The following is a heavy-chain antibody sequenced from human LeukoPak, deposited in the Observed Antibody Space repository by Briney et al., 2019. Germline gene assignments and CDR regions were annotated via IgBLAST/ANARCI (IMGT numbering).Heavy chain of an antibody. CDR1: GGSISSGDYY. J-gene: IGHJ6*02. V-gene: IGHV4-61*08. D-gene: IGHD1-26*01. CDR3: ARGRLAYSGSYMGKYYYYGMDV. CDR2: IYYSGST. Sequence: PSETLSLTCTVSGGSISSGDYYWSWIRQPPGKGLEWIGYIYYSGSTNYNPSLKSRVTISVDTSKNQFSLKLSSVTAADTAVYYCARGRLAYSGSYMGKYYYYGMDVWGQGTTVTVSS.